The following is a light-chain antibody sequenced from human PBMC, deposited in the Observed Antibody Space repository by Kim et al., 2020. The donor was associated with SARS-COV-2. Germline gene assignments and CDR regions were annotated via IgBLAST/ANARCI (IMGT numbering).Light chain of an antibody. J-gene: IGLJ3*02. Sequence: GQRVTISCSVSSSNIGSDTVDWYQHLPGAAPHLLIYNNNQRPSGVPDRFSASKSGTSASLAISGLQSEDEADYYCAAWDDSLNGPVFGGGTQLTVL. V-gene: IGLV1-44*01. CDR1: SSNIGSDT. CDR2: NNN. CDR3: AAWDDSLNGPV.